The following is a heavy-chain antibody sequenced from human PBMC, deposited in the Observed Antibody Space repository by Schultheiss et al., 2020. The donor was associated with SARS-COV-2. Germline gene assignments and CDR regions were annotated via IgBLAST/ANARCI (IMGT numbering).Heavy chain of an antibody. D-gene: IGHD3-22*01. J-gene: IGHJ4*02. CDR3: ARDADYYDSSGGFDY. CDR2: ISSSSSYI. CDR1: GFTVSSNY. V-gene: IGHV3-21*01. Sequence: GESLKISCAASGFTVSSNYMSWVRQAPGKGLEWVSSISSSSSYIYYADSVKGRFTISRDNAKNSLYLQMNSLRAEDTAVYYCARDADYYDSSGGFDYWGQGTLVTVSS.